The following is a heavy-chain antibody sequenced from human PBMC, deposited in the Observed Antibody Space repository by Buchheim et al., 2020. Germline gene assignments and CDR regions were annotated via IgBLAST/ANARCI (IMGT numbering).Heavy chain of an antibody. Sequence: QVQLQESGPGLVKPSETLSLTCTVSGGSISSYYWSWIRQPPGKGLEWIGYIYYSGSTNYNPSLKSRVTISVDTSKNQFSLKLRSVTAADTAVYYCARGDCSGGSCYLPHYYGMDVWGQGTT. V-gene: IGHV4-59*01. J-gene: IGHJ6*02. CDR2: IYYSGST. D-gene: IGHD2-15*01. CDR1: GGSISSYY. CDR3: ARGDCSGGSCYLPHYYGMDV.